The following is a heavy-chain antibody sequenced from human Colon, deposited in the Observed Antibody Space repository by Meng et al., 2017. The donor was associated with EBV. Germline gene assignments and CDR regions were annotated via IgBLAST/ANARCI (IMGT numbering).Heavy chain of an antibody. CDR1: GVAINIDAYY. Sequence: AQGLATPPQPVSVISPFSGVAINIDAYYWSWIRQPPVKVLAWIGYIYYTGSTYYNPSLTSLVTISIDTSKNHFSLSLSSVTAADTAVYYCARNYYFDYWGQGTLVTVSS. V-gene: IGHV4-30-4*01. CDR3: ARNYYFDY. CDR2: IYYTGST. J-gene: IGHJ4*02.